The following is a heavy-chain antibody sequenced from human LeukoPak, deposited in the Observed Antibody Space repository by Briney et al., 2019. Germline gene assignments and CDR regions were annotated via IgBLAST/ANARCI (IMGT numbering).Heavy chain of an antibody. D-gene: IGHD3-3*01. Sequence: GGSLRLSCAASEFTFSNYAMHWVRQVPGKRLEWVAVISHDGSNKDYAGSVKGRFTISRDNSKNTLYLQMNSLRTEDSAVYSCARNGLLRGYHTWFDSWGQGTLVTVSS. V-gene: IGHV3-30*01. CDR2: ISHDGSNK. CDR1: EFTFSNYA. CDR3: ARNGLLRGYHTWFDS. J-gene: IGHJ5*01.